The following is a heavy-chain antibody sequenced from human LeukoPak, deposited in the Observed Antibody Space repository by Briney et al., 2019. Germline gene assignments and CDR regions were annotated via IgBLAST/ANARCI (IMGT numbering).Heavy chain of an antibody. D-gene: IGHD4-23*01. Sequence: ASVKVSCKASGYIFTGYYMHWVRQAPGQGLEWMGWINPNSGGTNYAQKFQGRVTMTRDTSISTAYMELSRLRSDDTAVYYCARYGGNSVVFDYWGQGTLVTVSS. CDR2: INPNSGGT. CDR3: ARYGGNSVVFDY. CDR1: GYIFTGYY. V-gene: IGHV1-2*02. J-gene: IGHJ4*02.